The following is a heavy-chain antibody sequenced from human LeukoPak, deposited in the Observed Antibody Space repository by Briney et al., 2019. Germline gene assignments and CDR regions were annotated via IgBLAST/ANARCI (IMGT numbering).Heavy chain of an antibody. CDR1: GCSFTSYY. CDR2: INPRGGSR. D-gene: IGHD2-2*01. J-gene: IGHJ4*02. Sequence: ASVKVSCKASGCSFTSYYIHWVRQAPGQGLEWMGIINPRGGSRSYPQNFQGRVTMTRDTSTSTVHMELSSLRSDDTAVYYCARDKGVVPAAAMFYLDYWGQGTLVTVSS. V-gene: IGHV1-46*01. CDR3: ARDKGVVPAAAMFYLDY.